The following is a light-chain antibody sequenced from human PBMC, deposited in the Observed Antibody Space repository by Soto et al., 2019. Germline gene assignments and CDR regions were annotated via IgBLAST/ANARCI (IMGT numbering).Light chain of an antibody. Sequence: ESVLTQSPGTLSLSPGDRATLSCRASQSVRSNFLAWYQQKPGQAPRLLIYDASNRATGIPARFSGSGSGTDFTLTISSLEPEDFAVYYCQQRRSWPRAFGQGTKVDIK. CDR1: QSVRSN. J-gene: IGKJ1*01. V-gene: IGKV3-11*01. CDR3: QQRRSWPRA. CDR2: DAS.